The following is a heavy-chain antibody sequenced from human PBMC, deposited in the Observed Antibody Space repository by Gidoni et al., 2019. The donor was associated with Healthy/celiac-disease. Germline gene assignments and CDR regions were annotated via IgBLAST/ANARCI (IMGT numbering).Heavy chain of an antibody. V-gene: IGHV3-48*02. Sequence: EVQLVESGGGLVQPGGSLRLSCAASGFTFSSYSMNWVRQAPGKGLEWVSYISSSSSTIYYADSVKGRFTISRDNAKNSLYLQMNSLRDEDTAVYYCARDHSPNGYSSGSCGFDPWGQGTLVTVSS. CDR3: ARDHSPNGYSSGSCGFDP. D-gene: IGHD6-19*01. J-gene: IGHJ5*02. CDR1: GFTFSSYS. CDR2: ISSSSSTI.